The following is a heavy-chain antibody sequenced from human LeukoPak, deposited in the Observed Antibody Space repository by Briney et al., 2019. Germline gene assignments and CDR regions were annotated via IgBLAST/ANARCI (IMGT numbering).Heavy chain of an antibody. Sequence: SVKVSCKASGGTFSSYAISWVRQAPGQGLEWMGRIIPIFGIVNYAHKFQGRVTITADKSTSTAYMELSSLRSEDTAVYYCARVWGTRDAFDIWGQGTMVTVSS. CDR3: ARVWGTRDAFDI. CDR2: IIPIFGIV. D-gene: IGHD3-16*01. J-gene: IGHJ3*02. V-gene: IGHV1-69*04. CDR1: GGTFSSYA.